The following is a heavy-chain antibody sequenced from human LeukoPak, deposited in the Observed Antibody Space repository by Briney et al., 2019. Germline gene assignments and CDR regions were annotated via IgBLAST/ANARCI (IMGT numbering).Heavy chain of an antibody. J-gene: IGHJ4*02. CDR1: GCTFSSYW. CDR2: IKQDGSEK. CDR3: ARGGY. Sequence: PGGSLRLSCAASGCTFSSYWMSWVRQAPGKGLEWVANIKQDGSEKYYVDSVKGRFTISRDNAKNSLYLQMNSLRAEDTAVYYCARGGYWGQGTLVTVSS. V-gene: IGHV3-7*01.